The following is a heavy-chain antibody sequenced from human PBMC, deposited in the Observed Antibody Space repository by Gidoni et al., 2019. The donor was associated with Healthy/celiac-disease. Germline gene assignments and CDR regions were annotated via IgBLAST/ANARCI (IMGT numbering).Heavy chain of an antibody. Sequence: HVPLVQSGAEVKEPGASVKVACKVSGYTLTELSMHWVRQAPGKGLEWMGGFDPEDGETIYAQKFQGRVTMTEDTSTDTAYMELSSLRSEDTAVYYCATWELQRWRVFDYWGQGTLVTISS. D-gene: IGHD1-26*01. J-gene: IGHJ4*02. V-gene: IGHV1-24*01. CDR2: FDPEDGET. CDR1: GYTLTELS. CDR3: ATWELQRWRVFDY.